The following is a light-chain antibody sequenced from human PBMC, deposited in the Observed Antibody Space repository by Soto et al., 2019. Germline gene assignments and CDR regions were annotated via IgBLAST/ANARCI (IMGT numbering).Light chain of an antibody. CDR2: DAS. Sequence: EIVLTQSPATLSLSPGERATLSCMASQSVSSYLAWYKQKPGQAPRLLIYDASNRATGIPARFSGSGSETDFTLTISSLEPEDFAVYYCQQRSNWPPITFGQGTRREIK. V-gene: IGKV3-11*01. CDR1: QSVSSY. CDR3: QQRSNWPPIT. J-gene: IGKJ5*01.